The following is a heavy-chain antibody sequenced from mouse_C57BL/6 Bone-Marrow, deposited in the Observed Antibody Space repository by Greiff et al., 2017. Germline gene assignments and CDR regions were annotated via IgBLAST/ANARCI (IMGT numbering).Heavy chain of an antibody. Sequence: VQLKESGAELVRPGASVKLSCTASGFNIKDDYMHWVKQRPEQGLEWIGWIDPENGDTEYASKFQGKATITADTSSNTAYLQLSSLTSEDTAVYYCTNSNYVFDYWGKGTTLTVSS. V-gene: IGHV14-4*01. J-gene: IGHJ2*01. CDR3: TNSNYVFDY. D-gene: IGHD2-5*01. CDR2: IDPENGDT. CDR1: GFNIKDDY.